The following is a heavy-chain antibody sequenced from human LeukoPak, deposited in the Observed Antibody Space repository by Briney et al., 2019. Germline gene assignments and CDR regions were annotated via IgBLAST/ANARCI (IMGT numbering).Heavy chain of an antibody. CDR1: TFTFSSYT. Sequence: GGSLRLSCAASTFTFSSYTMHWVRQAPGKGLAWVAVISYDGRNKYYADSVKGRFTISRDNSKSMLYLQMNSLRDEDTAVYYCATGDCGGDCYSSYFDYWGQGTLVTVSS. CDR2: ISYDGRNK. CDR3: ATGDCGGDCYSSYFDY. V-gene: IGHV3-30*04. D-gene: IGHD2-21*02. J-gene: IGHJ4*02.